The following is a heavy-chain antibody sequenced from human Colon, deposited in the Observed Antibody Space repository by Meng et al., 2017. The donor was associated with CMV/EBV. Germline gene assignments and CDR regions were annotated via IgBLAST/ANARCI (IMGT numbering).Heavy chain of an antibody. J-gene: IGHJ3*02. Sequence: GGSLRLSCAASGFSFSGHWMHWVRQVPGKGLVWVSRISSDGGTTSYADSVKGRFSISRDNAKNTLFLQMNSLRAEDTATYYCAGEVVLITVDAFDIWGQGTMVTVSS. CDR1: GFSFSGHW. D-gene: IGHD3-22*01. CDR2: ISSDGGTT. V-gene: IGHV3-74*01. CDR3: AGEVVLITVDAFDI.